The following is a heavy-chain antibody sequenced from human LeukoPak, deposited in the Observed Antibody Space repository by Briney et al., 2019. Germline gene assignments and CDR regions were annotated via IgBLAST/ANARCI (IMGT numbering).Heavy chain of an antibody. CDR2: ISQGGSVM. CDR3: ARDGILSYSGSFSCDY. V-gene: IGHV3-7*01. D-gene: IGHD1-26*01. Sequence: GGSLRLSCAASNFTFSTYWMTWVRQAPGRGLEWVAIISQGGSVMHYVDSVKDRFTISRDNAKNSLYLQMNSLRAEDTAVYYCARDGILSYSGSFSCDYWGQGVLVTVSS. CDR1: NFTFSTYW. J-gene: IGHJ4*02.